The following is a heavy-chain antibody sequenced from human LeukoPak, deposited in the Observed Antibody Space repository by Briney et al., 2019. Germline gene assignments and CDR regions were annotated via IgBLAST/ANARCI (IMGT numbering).Heavy chain of an antibody. CDR3: ARSTRATLFDY. D-gene: IGHD5-12*01. CDR1: GGSFIGYY. CDR2: INHSGST. V-gene: IGHV4-34*01. Sequence: SETLSLTCAVYGGSFIGYYWSWIRQPPGKGLEWIGEINHSGSTNYNPSLKSRVTISVDRSKNQFSLKLSSVTAADTAVYYCARSTRATLFDYWGQGTLVTVSS. J-gene: IGHJ4*02.